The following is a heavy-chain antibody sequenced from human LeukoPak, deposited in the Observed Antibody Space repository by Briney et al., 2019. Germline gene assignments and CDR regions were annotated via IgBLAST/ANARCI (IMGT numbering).Heavy chain of an antibody. Sequence: SSETLSLTCAVYGGSFSGYYWSWIRQPPGKGLEWIGEINHSGSTNYNPSLKSRVTISVDTSKNQFSPKLSSVTAADTAVYYCTRDQRSGYSGYDYYYYYYMDVWGKGTTVTVSS. CDR2: INHSGST. CDR3: TRDQRSGYSGYDYYYYYYMDV. D-gene: IGHD5-12*01. CDR1: GGSFSGYY. V-gene: IGHV4-34*01. J-gene: IGHJ6*03.